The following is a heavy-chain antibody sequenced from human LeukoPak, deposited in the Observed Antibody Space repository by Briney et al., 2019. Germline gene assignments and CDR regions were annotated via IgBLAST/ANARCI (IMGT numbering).Heavy chain of an antibody. CDR3: AELGITMIGGV. Sequence: GGSLRLSCAAAGFTFSSYEMNWVRQAPGKGLEGVSYISTSGSTIYYADSVKGRFTISRDNAKNSLYLQMNSLRAEDTAVYYCAELGITMIGGVWGKGTTVTISS. V-gene: IGHV3-48*03. J-gene: IGHJ6*04. CDR2: ISTSGSTI. CDR1: GFTFSSYE. D-gene: IGHD3-10*02.